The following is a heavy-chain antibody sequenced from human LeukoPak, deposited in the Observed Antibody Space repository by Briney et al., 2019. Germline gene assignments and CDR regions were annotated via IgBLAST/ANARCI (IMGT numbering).Heavy chain of an antibody. CDR3: TTTYGRNYDSSGYYL. Sequence: GGSLRLSCAVSGSTFSNAWMTWVRQAPGKGLEWVGRIKSKTDGGTRDCAAAVKGRFTISGDDSKNTLYLQMNSLKTEETAVYYCTTTYGRNYDSSGYYLWGQGTLVTVSS. CDR2: IKSKTDGGTR. CDR1: GSTFSNAW. D-gene: IGHD3-22*01. J-gene: IGHJ5*02. V-gene: IGHV3-15*01.